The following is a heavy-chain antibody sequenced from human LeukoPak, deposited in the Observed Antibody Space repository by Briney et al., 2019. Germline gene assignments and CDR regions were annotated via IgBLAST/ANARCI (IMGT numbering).Heavy chain of an antibody. J-gene: IGHJ4*02. CDR2: INSDGTST. Sequence: GGSLRLSCAASGFTFSSYWMHWVRQAPGKGLVWGSRINSDGTSTSYADSVKGRFTISRDNAKNTLYLQMNSLRAEDTAVYYCARPPGGSGSYSDYWGQGTLVTVSS. D-gene: IGHD1-26*01. CDR3: ARPPGGSGSYSDY. CDR1: GFTFSSYW. V-gene: IGHV3-74*01.